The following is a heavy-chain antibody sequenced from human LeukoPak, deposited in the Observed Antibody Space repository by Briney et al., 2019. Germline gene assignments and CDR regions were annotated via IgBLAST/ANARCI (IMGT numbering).Heavy chain of an antibody. CDR1: GGSFSGYY. D-gene: IGHD5-18*01. V-gene: IGHV4-34*01. CDR3: ARDAIQLWPYDY. Sequence: PSETLSLTCAVYGGSFSGYYWSWIRQPPGKGLEWIGEINHSGSTNYNPSLKSRVTISVDTSKNQFSLKLSSVTAADTAVYYCARDAIQLWPYDYWGQGTLVTVSS. CDR2: INHSGST. J-gene: IGHJ4*02.